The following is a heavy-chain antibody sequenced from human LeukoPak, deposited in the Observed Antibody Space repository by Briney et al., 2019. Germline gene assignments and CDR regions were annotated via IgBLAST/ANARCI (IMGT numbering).Heavy chain of an antibody. J-gene: IGHJ3*02. D-gene: IGHD2-15*01. V-gene: IGHV2-5*01. Sequence: SGPTLVNPTQTLTLTCTFSGFSLSTSGLGVGWIRQPPGQALEWLALIYWNDDKRYSPSLKSRLTITKDTSKNQVVLTMTNMDPVDTATYYCAHRLVGKRAFDIWGQGTMVTVSS. CDR3: AHRLVGKRAFDI. CDR1: GFSLSTSGLG. CDR2: IYWNDDK.